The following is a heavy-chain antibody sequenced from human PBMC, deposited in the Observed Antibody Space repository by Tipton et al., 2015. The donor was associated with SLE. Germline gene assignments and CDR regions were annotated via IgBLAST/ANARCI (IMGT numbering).Heavy chain of an antibody. CDR1: GSTFSNYD. J-gene: IGHJ6*02. V-gene: IGHV1-3*01. CDR3: ARGRFNWNNFYDYGMIG. CDR2: INAGNGKT. D-gene: IGHD1/OR15-1a*01. Sequence: QLVQSGAEVKKPGASVKVSCEASGSTFSNYDIHWVRQAPGQRLECMGWINAGNGKTIYSQKFQGRVTISTDASASTVYMELSSLRSEDTAVYYCARGRFNWNNFYDYGMIGWGQGTTVIVSS.